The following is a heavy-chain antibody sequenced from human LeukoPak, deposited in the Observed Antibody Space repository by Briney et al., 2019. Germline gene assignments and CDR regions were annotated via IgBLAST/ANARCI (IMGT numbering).Heavy chain of an antibody. CDR1: GFTFSSYA. D-gene: IGHD2-21*01. V-gene: IGHV3-23*01. Sequence: GESLRLSCAASGFTFSSYAMSWVRRAPGKGLEWVSGITTSGGSASYADSVKGRLTISRDNPGNTLFMEMHSLRAEDTAFYYYDGRCYSVQWGQGTLVTVSS. CDR3: DGRCYSVQ. CDR2: ITTSGGSA. J-gene: IGHJ4*02.